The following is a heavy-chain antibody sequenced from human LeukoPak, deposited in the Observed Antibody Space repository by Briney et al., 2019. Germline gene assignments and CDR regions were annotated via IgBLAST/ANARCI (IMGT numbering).Heavy chain of an antibody. CDR2: FDPEDGET. CDR3: ARGSYDYVWGSYRYLGY. V-gene: IGHV1-24*01. CDR1: GYTLTELS. J-gene: IGHJ4*02. D-gene: IGHD3-16*02. Sequence: GASVKVSCKVSGYTLTELSMHWVRQAPGKGLEWMGGFDPEDGETIYAQKFQDRVTMTEDTSTDTAYMELSSLRSEDTAVYYCARGSYDYVWGSYRYLGYWGQGTLVTVSS.